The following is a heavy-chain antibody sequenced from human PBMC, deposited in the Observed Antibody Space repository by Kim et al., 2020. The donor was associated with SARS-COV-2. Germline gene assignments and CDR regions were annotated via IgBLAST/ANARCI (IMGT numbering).Heavy chain of an antibody. CDR2: EGSGK. J-gene: IGHJ5*02. CDR3: AKSDWFDP. Sequence: EGSGKSYAGFVKGRITLARDNAKNTLYLQMNSLRAEDTAVYYCAKSDWFDPWGQGTLVTVSS. V-gene: IGHV3-74*01.